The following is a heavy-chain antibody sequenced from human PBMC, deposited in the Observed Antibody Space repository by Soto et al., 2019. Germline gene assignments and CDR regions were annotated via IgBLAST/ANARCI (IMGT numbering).Heavy chain of an antibody. CDR2: ISYDGSNQ. CDR1: GFTFRSYG. D-gene: IGHD3-10*01. J-gene: IGHJ4*02. CDR3: AKAPRVSPMAKYYFDF. Sequence: QVLLVESGGGVVQPGRSLRLSCEVSGFTFRSYGMHWVRQAPGKGLEWGAVISYDGSNQHYADAVKGGFPISRDNSKTTLFLQMNSLRTEDTAVSYCAKAPRVSPMAKYYFDFWGQGTLVTVSS. V-gene: IGHV3-30*18.